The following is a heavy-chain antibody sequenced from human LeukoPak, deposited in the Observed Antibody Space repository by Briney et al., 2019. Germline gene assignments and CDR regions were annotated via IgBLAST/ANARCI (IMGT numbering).Heavy chain of an antibody. D-gene: IGHD6-13*01. CDR2: INPNSGAT. V-gene: IGHV1-2*02. J-gene: IGHJ5*02. CDR3: ARAHLIAAPGYNWFDP. CDR1: GYTFTAFY. Sequence: ASVKVSCKASGYTFTAFYMHWVRPAPGQGVEWMGWINPNSGATNYAQKFQGRVTMTRDTSINTAYMELRSLRSDDTAVFYCARAHLIAAPGYNWFDPWGQGTLVTVSS.